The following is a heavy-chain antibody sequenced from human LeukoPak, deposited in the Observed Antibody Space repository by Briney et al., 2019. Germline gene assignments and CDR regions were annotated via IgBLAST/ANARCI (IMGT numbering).Heavy chain of an antibody. CDR2: IYTSGST. J-gene: IGHJ5*02. CDR1: GGSISSYY. D-gene: IGHD6-13*01. Sequence: SETLSLTCTVSGGSISSYYWSWIRQPAGKGLEWIGRIYTSGSTNYNPSLKSRVTMSVDTSKDQFSLKLSSVTAADTAVYYCARVAYSSSWPNWFDPWGQGTLVTVSS. CDR3: ARVAYSSSWPNWFDP. V-gene: IGHV4-4*07.